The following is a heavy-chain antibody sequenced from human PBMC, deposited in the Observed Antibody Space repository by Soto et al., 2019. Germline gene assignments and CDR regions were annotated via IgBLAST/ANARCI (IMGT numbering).Heavy chain of an antibody. V-gene: IGHV1-69*12. CDR1: GGSFSREA. CDR3: AMGHEVGGNSDASAV. D-gene: IGHD2-15*01. J-gene: IGHJ3*01. CDR2: ILPIFGTA. Sequence: QVQLVQSGAEVKKPGSSVKVSCKASGGSFSREAINWVRQAPGQGPEWMGGILPIFGTADYAQKFHGRVTITADVAKSRANMELISLGSEYTALYYCAMGHEVGGNSDASAVGGQGTMCTVSS.